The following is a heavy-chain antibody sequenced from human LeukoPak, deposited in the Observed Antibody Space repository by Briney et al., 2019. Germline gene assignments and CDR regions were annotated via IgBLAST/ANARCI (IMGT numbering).Heavy chain of an antibody. CDR1: GGSISSTSYY. CDR3: AKAPTGLHYYAMDV. CDR2: IIYSGNT. Sequence: SETLSLTCTASGGSISSTSYYWGWVRQPPGRGLEWIGGIIYSGNTKYNPSLKSRVTISVDTTKNQFSLKLTSVTAADTAVYYCAKAPTGLHYYAMDVWGQGTTVTVS. J-gene: IGHJ6*02. V-gene: IGHV4-39*01.